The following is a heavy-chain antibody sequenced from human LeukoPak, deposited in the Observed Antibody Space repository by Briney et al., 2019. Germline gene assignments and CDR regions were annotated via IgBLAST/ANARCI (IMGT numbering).Heavy chain of an antibody. D-gene: IGHD2-2*01. V-gene: IGHV3-23*01. CDR2: ISGSGGST. CDR1: GFTFSSYA. J-gene: IGHJ4*02. Sequence: GGSLRLSCAASGFTFSSYAMSWVRQAPGKGLEWVSAISGSGGSTYYADSVKGRLTISRDNSKNTLYLQMNSLRAEDTAVYYCANLDCSSTSCYDDYWGQGTLVTVSS. CDR3: ANLDCSSTSCYDDY.